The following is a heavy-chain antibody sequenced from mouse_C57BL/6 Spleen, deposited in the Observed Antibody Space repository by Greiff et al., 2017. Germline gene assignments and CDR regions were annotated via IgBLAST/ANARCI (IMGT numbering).Heavy chain of an antibody. Sequence: EVKLVESGGGLVKPGGSLKLSCAASGFTFSSYAMSWVRQTPEKRLEWVATISDGGSYTYYPDNVKGRFTISRDNAKNNLYLQMSHLKSEDTAMYYGATGDGYYGGFAYWGQGTLVTVSA. CDR2: ISDGGSYT. CDR3: ATGDGYYGGFAY. V-gene: IGHV5-4*03. CDR1: GFTFSSYA. J-gene: IGHJ3*01. D-gene: IGHD2-3*01.